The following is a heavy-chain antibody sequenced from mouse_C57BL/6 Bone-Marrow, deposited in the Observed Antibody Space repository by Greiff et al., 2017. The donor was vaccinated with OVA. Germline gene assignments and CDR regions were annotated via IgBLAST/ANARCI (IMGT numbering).Heavy chain of an antibody. CDR1: GYTFTNYW. D-gene: IGHD2-3*01. V-gene: IGHV1-63*01. CDR2: IYPGGGYT. J-gene: IGHJ3*01. CDR3: ASYDGYYEFAY. Sequence: QVQLKQSGAELVRPGTSVKMSCKASGYTFTNYWIGWAKQRPGHGLEWIGDIYPGGGYTNYNEKFKGKATLTADKSSSTAYMQFSSLTSEDSAIYYCASYDGYYEFAYWGQGTLVTVSA.